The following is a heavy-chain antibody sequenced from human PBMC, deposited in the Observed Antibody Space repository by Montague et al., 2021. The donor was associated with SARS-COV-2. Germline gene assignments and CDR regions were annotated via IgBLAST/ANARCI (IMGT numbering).Heavy chain of an antibody. J-gene: IGHJ4*02. V-gene: IGHV4-4*07. D-gene: IGHD6-6*01. CDR3: ASTPTRPLSLDS. Sequence: SETLSLTCAVSGGSITGFSWSWVRQPAGKGLEWIGSVTTIGTTNXXPSLRSRVTMSVDTSKNQFSLNLNSVTAADTAIYYCASTPTRPLSLDSWGQGTLVTVSS. CDR1: GGSITGFS. CDR2: VTTIGTT.